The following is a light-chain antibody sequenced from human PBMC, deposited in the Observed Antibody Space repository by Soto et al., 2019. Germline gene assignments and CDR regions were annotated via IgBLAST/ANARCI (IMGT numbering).Light chain of an antibody. Sequence: EIVLTQSPGTLSLSPGERATLSCRASQSVTGNLAWYQQKPGQAPRLLIYGASTRATGIPARFSGSGSGTEFTLTISSLQPDDFATYYCQHYNIFSRTFGQGTKVDI. J-gene: IGKJ1*01. CDR3: QHYNIFSRT. CDR1: QSVTGN. CDR2: GAS. V-gene: IGKV3-15*01.